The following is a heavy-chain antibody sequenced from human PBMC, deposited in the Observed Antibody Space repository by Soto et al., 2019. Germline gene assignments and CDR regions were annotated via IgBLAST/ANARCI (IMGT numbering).Heavy chain of an antibody. CDR2: ISGSGGST. CDR3: AISNYYDSSGPWGMDV. CDR1: GFTLSSYA. D-gene: IGHD3-22*01. J-gene: IGHJ6*02. V-gene: IGHV3-23*01. Sequence: XGSLRLSCAASGFTLSSYAMSWVRQAPGKGLEWVSAISGSGGSTYYADSVKGRFTISRDNSKNTLYLQMNSLRAEDTAVYYCAISNYYDSSGPWGMDVWGQGTTVTVSS.